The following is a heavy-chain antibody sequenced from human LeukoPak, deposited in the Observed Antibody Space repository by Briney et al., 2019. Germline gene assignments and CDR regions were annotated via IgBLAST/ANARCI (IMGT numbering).Heavy chain of an antibody. CDR1: GGSISSYY. CDR3: ARRYCTGGSCLDP. D-gene: IGHD2-8*02. J-gene: IGHJ5*02. V-gene: IGHV4-59*12. Sequence: SETLSLTCTVSGGSISSYYWSWIRQPPGKGLEWIGYIYYSGSTNYNPSLKSRVTISLDTSKNQFSLKLSSVTAADTAVYYCARRYCTGGSCLDPWGQGTLVTVSS. CDR2: IYYSGST.